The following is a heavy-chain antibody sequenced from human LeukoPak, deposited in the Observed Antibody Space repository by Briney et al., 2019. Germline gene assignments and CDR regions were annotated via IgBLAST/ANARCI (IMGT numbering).Heavy chain of an antibody. CDR3: ARESFPAFDY. CDR1: GFTFSSYA. V-gene: IGHV3-30*04. Sequence: GGSVRLSCAASGFTFSSYAMHWVRQAPGKGLEWVAVISYDGSNKYYADSVKGRFTISRDNSKNTLYLQMNSLRAEDTAVYYCARESFPAFDYWGQGTLVTVSS. CDR2: ISYDGSNK. D-gene: IGHD3-10*01. J-gene: IGHJ4*02.